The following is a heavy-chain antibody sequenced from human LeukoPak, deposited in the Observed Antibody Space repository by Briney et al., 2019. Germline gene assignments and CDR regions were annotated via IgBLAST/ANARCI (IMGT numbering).Heavy chain of an antibody. CDR2: ISGSGGST. J-gene: IGHJ3*02. CDR3: AKTYYDILTGAFDI. CDR1: GFTFSSYA. Sequence: GGSLRLSCAASGFTFSSYAMSWVRQAPGKGLEWVSAISGSGGSTYYADSVKGRFTISRDNSKDTLYLRMNSLRAEDTAVYYCAKTYYDILTGAFDIWGQGTMVTVSS. V-gene: IGHV3-23*01. D-gene: IGHD3-9*01.